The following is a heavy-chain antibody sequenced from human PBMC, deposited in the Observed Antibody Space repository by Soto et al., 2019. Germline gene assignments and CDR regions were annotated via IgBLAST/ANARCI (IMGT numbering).Heavy chain of an antibody. D-gene: IGHD3-16*02. CDR2: IYYSGST. CDR3: GARVAGGVWGSYRFDY. CDR1: GGSVSSGSYY. Sequence: PSETLSLTCTVSGGSVSSGSYYWSCIRQPPGKGLEWIGYIYYSGSTNYNPSLKSRVTISVDTSKNQFSLKLSSVTAADTAVYYCGARVAGGVWGSYRFDYWGQGTLVTVSS. J-gene: IGHJ4*02. V-gene: IGHV4-61*01.